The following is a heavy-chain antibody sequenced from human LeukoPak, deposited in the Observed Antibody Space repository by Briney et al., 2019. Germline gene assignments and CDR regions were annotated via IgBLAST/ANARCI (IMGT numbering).Heavy chain of an antibody. CDR1: GNYW. CDR3: AKLKSFSSGCLDF. D-gene: IGHD6-19*01. Sequence: PGGSLRLSCAASGNYWMHWVRQAPGKGLVWVSHINSDGSWTSYADSVKGRFTISKDNAKNTVYLQMNSLRAEDTAVYYCAKLKSFSSGCLDFWGQGTLVTVSS. J-gene: IGHJ4*02. V-gene: IGHV3-74*01. CDR2: INSDGSWT.